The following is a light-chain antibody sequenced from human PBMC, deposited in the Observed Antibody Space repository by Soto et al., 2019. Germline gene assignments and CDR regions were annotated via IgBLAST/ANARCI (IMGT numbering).Light chain of an antibody. CDR1: QGISSY. CDR3: QQLNSYQYT. CDR2: AAS. V-gene: IGKV1-9*01. Sequence: DIQLTQSPSFLSASVGDRVTITCRASQGISSYLAWYQQKPGKAPKLLIYAASTLQSGVPSRFSGSGSGTEFTLTISSLQTEDFATYYCQQLNSYQYTFGQGTKLEIK. J-gene: IGKJ2*01.